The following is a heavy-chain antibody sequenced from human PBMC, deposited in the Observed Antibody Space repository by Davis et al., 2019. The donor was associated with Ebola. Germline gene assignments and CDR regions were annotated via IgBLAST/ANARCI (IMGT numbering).Heavy chain of an antibody. CDR1: GFTFSSSW. Sequence: GESLKISCAASGFTFSSSWMHWVRQAPGKGLVWVSLINNDGSITTYADSVKGRFTISRDNAKNTLYLQMNTLRAEDTAVYYCVRGWGRSGLDVWGQGTTVNVSS. CDR2: INNDGSIT. J-gene: IGHJ6*02. CDR3: VRGWGRSGLDV. V-gene: IGHV3-74*01. D-gene: IGHD1-26*01.